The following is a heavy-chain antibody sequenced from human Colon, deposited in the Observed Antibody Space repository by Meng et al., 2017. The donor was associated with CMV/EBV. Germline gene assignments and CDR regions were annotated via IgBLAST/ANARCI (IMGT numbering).Heavy chain of an antibody. J-gene: IGHJ4*02. V-gene: IGHV3-48*03. CDR3: ATSPRHIVVGWTDY. Sequence: SLKISFVAPGFTFSSREMNWVRQAPGKGLEWIAYIISSSIYYAVSVKGRFTISTDNAKNSLSLQMNSLRVEDTAVYYCATSPRHIVVGWTDYWGQGTLVTVSS. CDR2: IISSSI. CDR1: GFTFSSRE. D-gene: IGHD2-2*01.